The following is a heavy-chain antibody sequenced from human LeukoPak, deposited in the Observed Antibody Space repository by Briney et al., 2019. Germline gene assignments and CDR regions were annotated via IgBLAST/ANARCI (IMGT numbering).Heavy chain of an antibody. J-gene: IGHJ4*02. CDR3: AKVWATIGRPFDS. CDR1: GFTFSSYW. D-gene: IGHD5-24*01. CDR2: INSDGSST. V-gene: IGHV3-74*01. Sequence: GGSLRLSCAASGFTFSSYWMHWVRQGPGKGLVWVSGINSDGSSTNYADSVKGRFTISRDNAKNTLYLQMNSLRAEDTAVYYCAKVWATIGRPFDSWGQGTLVTVPS.